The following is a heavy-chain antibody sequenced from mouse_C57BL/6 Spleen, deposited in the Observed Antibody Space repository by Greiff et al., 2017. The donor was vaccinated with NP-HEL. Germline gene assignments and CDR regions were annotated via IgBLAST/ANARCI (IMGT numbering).Heavy chain of an antibody. Sequence: VQLQQSGPELVKPGASVKISCKASGYTFTDYYMNWVKQSHGKSLEWIGDINPNNGGTSYNQKFKGKATLTVDKSSSTAYMELRSLTSEDSAVYYCARGGHYYGIPYYFDYWGQGTTLTVSS. J-gene: IGHJ2*01. V-gene: IGHV1-26*01. CDR3: ARGGHYYGIPYYFDY. D-gene: IGHD1-1*01. CDR1: GYTFTDYY. CDR2: INPNNGGT.